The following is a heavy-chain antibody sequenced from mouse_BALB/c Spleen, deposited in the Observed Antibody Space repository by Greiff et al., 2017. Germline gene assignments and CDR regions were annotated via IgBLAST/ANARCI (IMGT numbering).Heavy chain of an antibody. J-gene: IGHJ2*01. CDR3: ARESPYYYGSSHYFDY. V-gene: IGHV3-8*02. Sequence: EVKLMESGPSLVKPSQTLSLTCSVTGDSITSGYWNWIRKFPGNKLEYMGYISYSGSTYYNPSLKSRISITRDTSKNQYYLQLNSVTTEDTATYYCARESPYYYGSSHYFDYWGQGTTLTVSS. CDR1: GDSITSGY. D-gene: IGHD1-1*01. CDR2: ISYSGST.